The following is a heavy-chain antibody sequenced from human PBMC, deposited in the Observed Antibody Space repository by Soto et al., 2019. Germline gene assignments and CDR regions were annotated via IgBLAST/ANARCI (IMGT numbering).Heavy chain of an antibody. CDR2: IYYSGST. J-gene: IGHJ3*02. V-gene: IGHV4-59*01. CDR3: ARVTYYYDSSGSWAYDAFDI. Sequence: SETLSLTCTVFGGSIDSYYWSWILQPPGKGLEWIGYIYYSGSTNYNPSLKSRVTISVDTSKNRFSLKLNSVTAADTAVYYCARVTYYYDSSGSWAYDAFDIWGQGTMVTVSS. CDR1: GGSIDSYY. D-gene: IGHD3-22*01.